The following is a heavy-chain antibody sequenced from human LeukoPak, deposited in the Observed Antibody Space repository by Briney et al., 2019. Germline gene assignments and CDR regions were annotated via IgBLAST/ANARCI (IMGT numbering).Heavy chain of an antibody. CDR2: ISAYNGNT. Sequence: ASVKVSCKASGYTFTSYGISWVRQAPGQGLEWMGWISAYNGNTNYAQKLQGRVTMTTDTSTSTAYMELRSLRSDDTAVYYCALTYYDFWSGPRYYMDVWGKGTTVTVSS. J-gene: IGHJ6*03. CDR3: ALTYYDFWSGPRYYMDV. V-gene: IGHV1-18*01. D-gene: IGHD3-3*01. CDR1: GYTFTSYG.